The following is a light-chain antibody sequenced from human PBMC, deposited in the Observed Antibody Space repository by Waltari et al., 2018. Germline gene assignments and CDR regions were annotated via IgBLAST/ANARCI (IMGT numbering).Light chain of an antibody. CDR2: STN. J-gene: IGLJ3*02. CDR1: SGSVSTSYY. CDR3: VLYMGSGISV. V-gene: IGLV8-61*01. Sequence: QTVVTQEPSFSVSPGGTVTLTCGLSSGSVSTSYYPSWYQQTPGQAPRTLIYSTNTRSSGVPVRFSGSILGNNAALTITGAQADDESDYYCVLYMGSGISVFGGGTKLTVL.